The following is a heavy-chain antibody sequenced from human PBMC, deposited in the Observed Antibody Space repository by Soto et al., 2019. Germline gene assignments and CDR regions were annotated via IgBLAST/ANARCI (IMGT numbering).Heavy chain of an antibody. V-gene: IGHV3-48*03. CDR2: ISSSGSTI. J-gene: IGHJ4*02. D-gene: IGHD4-17*01. CDR3: ARDSPTVTTREFDY. Sequence: GGSLRLSCAASGFTFSRYEMNWVRQAPGKGLGWVSYISSSGSTIYYADSVKGRFTISRDNAKNSLYLQMNSLRVEDTAVYYWARDSPTVTTREFDYWGPGALGIVSS. CDR1: GFTFSRYE.